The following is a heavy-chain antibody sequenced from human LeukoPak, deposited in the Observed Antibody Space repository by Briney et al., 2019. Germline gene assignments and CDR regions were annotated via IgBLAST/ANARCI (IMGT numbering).Heavy chain of an antibody. V-gene: IGHV3-49*04. Sequence: GGSLRLSCTASGFTFGDYAMSWVRQAPGKGLEWVGFIRSKAYGGTTEYVASVKGRFTISRDDSKSIAYLQMNSLKTEDTAVYYCTRGVNYDFWSGDYYYYYMDVWGKGTTVTVSS. J-gene: IGHJ6*03. CDR1: GFTFGDYA. CDR3: TRGVNYDFWSGDYYYYYMDV. CDR2: IRSKAYGGTT. D-gene: IGHD3-3*01.